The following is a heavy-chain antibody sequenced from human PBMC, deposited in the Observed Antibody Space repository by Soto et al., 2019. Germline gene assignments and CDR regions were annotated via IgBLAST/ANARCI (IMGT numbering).Heavy chain of an antibody. V-gene: IGHV1-69*13. CDR2: IIPIFGTA. J-gene: IGHJ4*02. D-gene: IGHD4-17*01. CDR3: ARRVGDYGDYIFDY. Sequence: SVKVSCKASGYTFTSYGISWVRQAPGQGLEWMGGIIPIFGTANYTQKFQGRVTITADESTSTAYMELSSLRSEDTAVYYCARRVGDYGDYIFDYWGQGTLVTVSS. CDR1: GYTFTSYG.